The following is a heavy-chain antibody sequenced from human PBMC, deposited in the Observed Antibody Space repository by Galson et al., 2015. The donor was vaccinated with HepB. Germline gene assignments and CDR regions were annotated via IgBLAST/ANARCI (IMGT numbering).Heavy chain of an antibody. Sequence: SLRVSCAASGFTFSSYAMSWVRQAPGKGLGWVSAIGGSGGSTSDADTVKGRFTISRDNSKNTLYLQMNSLRAEDTAVYYCAKGRRNYYYDSSGYYQYYMDVWGKGTTVTVSS. J-gene: IGHJ6*03. V-gene: IGHV3-23*01. D-gene: IGHD3-22*01. CDR2: IGGSGGST. CDR1: GFTFSSYA. CDR3: AKGRRNYYYDSSGYYQYYMDV.